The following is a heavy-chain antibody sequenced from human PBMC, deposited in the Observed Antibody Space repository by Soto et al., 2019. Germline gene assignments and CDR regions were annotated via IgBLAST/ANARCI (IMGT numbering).Heavy chain of an antibody. J-gene: IGHJ6*02. CDR2: IYPGDSDT. V-gene: IGHV5-51*01. D-gene: IGHD5-12*01. CDR3: ARHKWGSSGYDYVSRYYYYGMDV. Sequence: EVQLVQSGAEVKKPGESLKISCKGSGYSFTSYWIGWVRQMPGKGLEWMGIIYPGDSDTRYSPSFQGQVTISADKSISTAYLQWSSLKASDTAMYYCARHKWGSSGYDYVSRYYYYGMDVWGQGTTVTVSS. CDR1: GYSFTSYW.